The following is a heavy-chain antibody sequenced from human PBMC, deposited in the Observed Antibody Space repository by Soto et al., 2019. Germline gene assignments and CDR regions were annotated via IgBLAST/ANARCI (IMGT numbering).Heavy chain of an antibody. V-gene: IGHV3-15*01. CDR3: TTDSVPDYGDYGGGAFDI. CDR2: IKSKTDGGTT. D-gene: IGHD4-17*01. J-gene: IGHJ3*02. Sequence: EVQLVESGGGLVKPGGSLRLSCAASGFPFRTAGMSGFRQAPGKGLEWVARIKSKTDGGTTDYPAPVKGRFTISRDDSKNTLYLQMNSLKTEDTAVYYCTTDSVPDYGDYGGGAFDIWGQGTMVTVSS. CDR1: GFPFRTAG.